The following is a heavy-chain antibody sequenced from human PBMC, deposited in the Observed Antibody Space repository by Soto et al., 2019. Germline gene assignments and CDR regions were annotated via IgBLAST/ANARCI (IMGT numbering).Heavy chain of an antibody. J-gene: IGHJ4*02. Sequence: QVQLVESGGGVVQPGRSLRLSCAASGFTFSSYGMHWVRQAPGKGLEWVAVISYGGSNKYYADSMKGRFTISRDNSKNTLYLQMNSLRAEDTAVYYCAKVKGKWELLPSYYFDYWGQGTLVTVSS. CDR2: ISYGGSNK. V-gene: IGHV3-30*18. CDR3: AKVKGKWELLPSYYFDY. CDR1: GFTFSSYG. D-gene: IGHD1-26*01.